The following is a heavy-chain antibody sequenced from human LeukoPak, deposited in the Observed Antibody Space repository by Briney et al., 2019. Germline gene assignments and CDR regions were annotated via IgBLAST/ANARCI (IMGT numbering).Heavy chain of an antibody. CDR1: GFTFSSYG. CDR2: IWYDGSNK. CDR3: AKAEYSDAFDI. V-gene: IGHV3-33*06. D-gene: IGHD6-6*01. J-gene: IGHJ3*02. Sequence: GGSLRLSCAASGFTFSSYGMHWVRQAPGKGLEWVAVIWYDGSNKYYADSVKGRFTISRDNSKNTLYLQMNSLRAEDTAVYYCAKAEYSDAFDIWGQGTMVTVSS.